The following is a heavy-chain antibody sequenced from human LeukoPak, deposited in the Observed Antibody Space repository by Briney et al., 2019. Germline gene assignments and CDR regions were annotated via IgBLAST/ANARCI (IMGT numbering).Heavy chain of an antibody. CDR1: GGSFSGYY. CDR3: ARVRVTTVTLNWFDP. Sequence: SSETLSLTCAVYGGSFSGYYWSWIRQPPGKGLEWIGEINNSESTNYNPSLKSRVTISVDTSKNQFSLKLSSVTAADTAVYYCARVRVTTVTLNWFDPWGQGTLVTVSS. J-gene: IGHJ5*02. CDR2: INNSEST. D-gene: IGHD4-11*01. V-gene: IGHV4-34*01.